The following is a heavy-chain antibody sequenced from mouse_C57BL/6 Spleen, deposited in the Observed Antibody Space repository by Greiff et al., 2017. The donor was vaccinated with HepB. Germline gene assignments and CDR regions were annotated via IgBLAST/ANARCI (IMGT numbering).Heavy chain of an antibody. CDR1: GFNIKNTY. CDR3: ARSGTTVVGDWYFDV. CDR2: IDPANGNT. D-gene: IGHD1-1*01. J-gene: IGHJ1*03. Sequence: EVQLQESVAELVRPGASVKLSCTASGFNIKNTYMHWVKQRPEQGLEWIGRIDPANGNTKYAPKFQGKATITADTSSNTAYLQLSSLTSEDTAIYYCARSGTTVVGDWYFDVWGTGTTVTVSS. V-gene: IGHV14-3*01.